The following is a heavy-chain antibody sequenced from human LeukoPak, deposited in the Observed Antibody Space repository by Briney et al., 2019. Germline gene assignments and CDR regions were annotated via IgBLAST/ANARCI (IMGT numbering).Heavy chain of an antibody. CDR1: GYTFTSYA. V-gene: IGHV1-3*01. D-gene: IGHD6-13*01. CDR3: ARGASSSWYYYGMDV. Sequence: GASVKVSCKASGYTFTSYAMHWVRQAPGQRLEWRGWINAGNGNTKYSQKFQGRVTITRDTSASTAYMELSSLRSEDTAVYYCARGASSSWYYYGMDVWGKGTTVTVSS. J-gene: IGHJ6*04. CDR2: INAGNGNT.